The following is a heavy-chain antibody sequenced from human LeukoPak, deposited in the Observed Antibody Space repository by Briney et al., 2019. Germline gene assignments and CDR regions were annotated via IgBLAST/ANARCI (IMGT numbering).Heavy chain of an antibody. J-gene: IGHJ3*02. Sequence: GGSLRLSCIASEFTVSSNYMSWVRQAPGKGLEWVSIIYRDGSTYYADSVKGRFTISRDNSKNTVYLQMNSLRAEDTAVYYCARVEAAYDAFDIWGQGTMVAVSS. CDR1: EFTVSSNY. CDR2: IYRDGST. D-gene: IGHD6-25*01. CDR3: ARVEAAYDAFDI. V-gene: IGHV3-53*01.